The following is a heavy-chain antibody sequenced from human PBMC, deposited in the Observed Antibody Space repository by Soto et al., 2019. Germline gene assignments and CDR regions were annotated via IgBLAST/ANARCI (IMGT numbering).Heavy chain of an antibody. Sequence: GESMKISCTGVGYSFTSYWIGWVRQMPGKGLEWMGIIYPGDSDTRYSPSFQGQVAISADKSISTVYLQWSSLKASDTAMYYCARGYCTTNICDPWFDPWGQGTLVTVSS. J-gene: IGHJ5*02. D-gene: IGHD2-8*01. CDR3: ARGYCTTNICDPWFDP. CDR1: GYSFTSYW. V-gene: IGHV5-51*01. CDR2: IYPGDSDT.